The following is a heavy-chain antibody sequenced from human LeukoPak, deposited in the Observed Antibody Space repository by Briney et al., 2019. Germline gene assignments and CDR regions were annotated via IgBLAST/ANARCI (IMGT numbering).Heavy chain of an antibody. V-gene: IGHV3-21*04. CDR2: ISSSSSYI. J-gene: IGHJ3*02. D-gene: IGHD1/OR15-1a*01. CDR3: ARDLQTIHAFDI. CDR1: GFTFSNAW. Sequence: GGSLRLSCAASGFTFSNAWMSWVRQAPGKGLEWVSSISSSSSYIYYADSVKGRFTISRDNSKNTLYLQMNSLRAEDTAVYYCARDLQTIHAFDIWGQGTMVTVSS.